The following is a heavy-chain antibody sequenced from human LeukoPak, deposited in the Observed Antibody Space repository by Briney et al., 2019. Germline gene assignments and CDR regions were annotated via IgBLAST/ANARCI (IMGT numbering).Heavy chain of an antibody. Sequence: PSETLSLTCAVYGGSFSGHYWSWIRQPPGKGLEWIGEINHSGSTKYNSSLKGRVTTSVDTSKNHFSLKLRSVTAADTAVYYCARVTGYMIEDYFDYWGQGTLLTVSS. CDR3: ARVTGYMIEDYFDY. CDR1: GGSFSGHY. V-gene: IGHV4-34*01. J-gene: IGHJ4*02. CDR2: INHSGST. D-gene: IGHD3-9*01.